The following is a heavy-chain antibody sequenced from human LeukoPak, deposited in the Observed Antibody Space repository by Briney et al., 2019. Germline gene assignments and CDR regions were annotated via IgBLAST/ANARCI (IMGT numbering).Heavy chain of an antibody. CDR1: GYTFTSYG. Sequence: ASVKVSCKASGYTFTSYGISWVRQAPGQGLEWMGWISAYNGNTNYAQKLQGSVTMTTDTSTSTAYMELRSLRSDDTAVYYCAREGDCGGDCYPEYFQHWGQGTLVTVSS. CDR2: ISAYNGNT. V-gene: IGHV1-18*01. D-gene: IGHD2-21*02. J-gene: IGHJ1*01. CDR3: AREGDCGGDCYPEYFQH.